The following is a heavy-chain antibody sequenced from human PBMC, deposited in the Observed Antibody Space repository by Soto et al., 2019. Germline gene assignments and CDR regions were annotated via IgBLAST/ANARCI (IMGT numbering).Heavy chain of an antibody. V-gene: IGHV3-30*18. Sequence: QVQLVESGGGVVQPGRSLRLSCAASGFPFSRFGMHWVRQAPGKGLEWVAVISYDGSSKHYADSVKGRFTISRDNSKDTLYLQMTSLRTEDTAVDYCAKSVVTAAMSGTQGNYDGMDVWGQGTTVPLS. CDR2: ISYDGSSK. CDR3: AKSVVTAAMSGTQGNYDGMDV. J-gene: IGHJ6*02. CDR1: GFPFSRFG. D-gene: IGHD2-2*01.